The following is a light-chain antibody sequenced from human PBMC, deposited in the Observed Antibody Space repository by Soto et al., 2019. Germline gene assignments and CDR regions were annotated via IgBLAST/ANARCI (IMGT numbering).Light chain of an antibody. CDR3: QQYNNWPLT. J-gene: IGKJ3*01. Sequence: EIVMTQSPATLSVSPGERATLSCRASQSVSSNLAWYQQKPGQAPRLLIYGASTRATGIPARFSGSGSGTEFTLTISSLQSEDVAVYYCQQYNNWPLTFGAGTKVDIK. V-gene: IGKV3-15*01. CDR1: QSVSSN. CDR2: GAS.